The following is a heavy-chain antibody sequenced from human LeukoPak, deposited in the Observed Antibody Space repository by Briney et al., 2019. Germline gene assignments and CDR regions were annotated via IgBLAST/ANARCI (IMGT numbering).Heavy chain of an antibody. J-gene: IGHJ4*02. V-gene: IGHV3-9*01. CDR1: GFTFDDYA. CDR2: ISWNSGSI. Sequence: GGSLRLSCAASGFTFDDYAMHWVRQAPGKGLEWVSGISWNSGSIGYADSVKGRFTISRDNAKNSLYLQMNSLRAEDTALYYCAKGLTTVTAGVLDYWGQGTLVTVSS. CDR3: AKGLTTVTAGVLDY. D-gene: IGHD4-17*01.